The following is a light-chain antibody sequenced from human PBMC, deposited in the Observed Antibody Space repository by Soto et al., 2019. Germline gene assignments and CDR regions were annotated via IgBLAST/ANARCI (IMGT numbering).Light chain of an antibody. V-gene: IGKV3-20*01. CDR1: QSVTATN. CDR3: QHYGTSTRT. J-gene: IGKJ1*01. CDR2: AAS. Sequence: EIVLTQSPGTLSLSPGESATLSCRATQSVTATNLAWSQQKPGQAPRLLINAASSRATDIPDRFSGSGSGTDFTLAISRLEPEDFAVYWCQHYGTSTRTFGQGTKVEIK.